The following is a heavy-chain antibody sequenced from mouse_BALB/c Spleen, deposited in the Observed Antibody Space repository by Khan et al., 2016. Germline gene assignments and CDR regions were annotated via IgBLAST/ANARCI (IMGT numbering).Heavy chain of an antibody. Sequence: EVQLQESGPSLVKPSQTLSLTCSVTADSITSSYWNWIRKFPGNKLEYMGYISDSGSNYYNPSLKSRISITRDTSKNQYYLKLKSVTTEDTAIYYCAISVRATMDYWGQGTSVTVSS. V-gene: IGHV3-8*02. J-gene: IGHJ4*01. CDR2: ISDSGSN. D-gene: IGHD3-1*01. CDR1: ADSITSSY. CDR3: AISVRATMDY.